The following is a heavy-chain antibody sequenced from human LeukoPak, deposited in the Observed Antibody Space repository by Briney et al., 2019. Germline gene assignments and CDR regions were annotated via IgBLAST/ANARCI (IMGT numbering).Heavy chain of an antibody. Sequence: GGSLRLSCAASGFTFSSYDMHWVRQATGKGLEWVSGLGTAGDIYYSGSVKGRFTISRENAKNSLYLQMNSLRAGDTAVYYCARGSGYSYVDYWGQGTLVTVSS. CDR3: ARGSGYSYVDY. CDR1: GFTFSSYD. CDR2: LGTAGDI. D-gene: IGHD5-18*01. V-gene: IGHV3-13*01. J-gene: IGHJ4*02.